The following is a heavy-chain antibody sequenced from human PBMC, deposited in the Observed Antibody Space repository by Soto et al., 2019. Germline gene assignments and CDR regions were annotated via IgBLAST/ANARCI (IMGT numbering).Heavy chain of an antibody. D-gene: IGHD6-19*01. J-gene: IGHJ4*02. CDR2: LRDGGEST. Sequence: EVQLLESGGGLAQPGGSLRLSCAASGFPFGGYTMSWVRQAPGKGLEWVSALRDGGESTYYADSVKGRFTISRDNSKNTMYLQLNSLRPEDTAVYFGVKEGWENWGQGTLVTVSS. CDR1: GFPFGGYT. V-gene: IGHV3-23*01. CDR3: VKEGWEN.